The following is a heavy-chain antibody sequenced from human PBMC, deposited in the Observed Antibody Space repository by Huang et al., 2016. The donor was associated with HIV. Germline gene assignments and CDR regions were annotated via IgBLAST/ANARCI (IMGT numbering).Heavy chain of an antibody. V-gene: IGHV3-21*02. CDR1: GASFASSS. Sequence: DVQLVESGGGLVKPGGSLRLSCEDFGASFASSSMSWVSSISDTSRYKYYADSGKGRFTISRDNTKSSMYLQMVSLRVEDTGIYFCAREAVIVGRSYSMESYSWGQGTLVTVSS. CDR2: ISDTSRYK. CDR3: AREAVIVGRSYSMESYS. D-gene: IGHD1-26*01. J-gene: IGHJ4*02.